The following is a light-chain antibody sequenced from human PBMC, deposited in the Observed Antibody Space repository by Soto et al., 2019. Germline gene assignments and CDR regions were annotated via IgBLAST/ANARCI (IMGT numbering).Light chain of an antibody. CDR1: QSIADY. J-gene: IGKJ5*01. Sequence: TLSPSTLSVSGIDRDVISCRASQSIADYVRWYQQKPGQTPRHLIYDGTNRATGIPARFSGRGSGTDHALTSSTRDPEDSALYYCQQPSTGPRTCGQGTRLETK. V-gene: IGKV3-11*01. CDR2: DGT. CDR3: QQPSTGPRT.